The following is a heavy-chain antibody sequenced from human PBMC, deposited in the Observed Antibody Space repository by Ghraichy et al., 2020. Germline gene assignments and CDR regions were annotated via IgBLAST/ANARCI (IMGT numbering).Heavy chain of an antibody. CDR1: GYTFTNYG. CDR2: IIAGNGNT. D-gene: IGHD3-22*01. J-gene: IGHJ3*02. CDR3: ASAYYYGSSGHTPDAFDI. Sequence: ASVKVSCKASGYTFTNYGVHWVRQAPGQRLEWMGWIIAGNGNTKYSQRLQDRVSLTRDTSASTAYMELSSLTSEATAVYYLASAYYYGSSGHTPDAFDIWGQGTMVPVSS. V-gene: IGHV1-3*01.